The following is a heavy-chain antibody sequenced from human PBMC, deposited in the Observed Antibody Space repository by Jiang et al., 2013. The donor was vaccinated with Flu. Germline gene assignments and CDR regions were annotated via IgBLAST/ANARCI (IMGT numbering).Heavy chain of an antibody. J-gene: IGHJ5*02. CDR3: AREPRHSAGWSLDP. Sequence: QTPLTHLCPFPGTVSLATVLLGTGSGSPHREALSGWEGHSYRSKWNKQYVESMKSRITINADTSKNHLFLQLNFVTPEDTAVYYCAREPRHSAGWSLDPWGQGTLVTVSS. CDR1: GTVSLATVLL. D-gene: IGHD6-19*01. V-gene: IGHV6-1*01. CDR2: HSYRSKWNK.